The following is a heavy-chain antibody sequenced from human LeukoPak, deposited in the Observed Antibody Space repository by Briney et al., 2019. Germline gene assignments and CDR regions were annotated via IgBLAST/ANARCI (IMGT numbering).Heavy chain of an antibody. CDR2: IYPGDSDT. V-gene: IGHV5-51*01. J-gene: IGHJ6*03. Sequence: GESLKISCKGSGCIFTSYWIGWVRQMPGKGLEWMGIIYPGDSDTRYSPSFQGQVTISADKSISTAYLQWSSLKASDTAMYYCARHRGDYYYYMDVWGKGTTVTVSS. CDR3: ARHRGDYYYYMDV. CDR1: GCIFTSYW. D-gene: IGHD4-17*01.